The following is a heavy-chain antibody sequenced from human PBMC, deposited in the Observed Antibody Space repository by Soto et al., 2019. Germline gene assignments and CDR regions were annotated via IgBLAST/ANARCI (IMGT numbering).Heavy chain of an antibody. CDR3: SGRPDTPLVTET. CDR2: IIPFFGSA. D-gene: IGHD2-21*02. J-gene: IGHJ5*02. CDR1: GGTFSTLT. V-gene: IGHV1-69*08. Sequence: QVQLVQSEAEVKKPGSSVKVSCKASGGTFSTLTINWVRQAPGQGLEWMGRIIPFFGSAVYAQTFQGRVILSADMSSNTAYMELSSLTSADTAVYYCSGRPDTPLVTETWGQGTLVTVSS.